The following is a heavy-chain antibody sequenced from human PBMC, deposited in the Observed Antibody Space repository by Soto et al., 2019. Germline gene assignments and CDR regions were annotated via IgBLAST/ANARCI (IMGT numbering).Heavy chain of an antibody. D-gene: IGHD6-13*01. J-gene: IGHJ6*02. Sequence: ASVKVSCKASGYTFTSYGISWVRQAPGQGLEWMGWISAYNGNTNYAQKLQGRVTMTTDTFTSTAYMELRSLRSDDTAVYYCARDGQQLANGQPRLFYYGMDVWGQGTTVTVSS. CDR2: ISAYNGNT. CDR3: ARDGQQLANGQPRLFYYGMDV. CDR1: GYTFTSYG. V-gene: IGHV1-18*01.